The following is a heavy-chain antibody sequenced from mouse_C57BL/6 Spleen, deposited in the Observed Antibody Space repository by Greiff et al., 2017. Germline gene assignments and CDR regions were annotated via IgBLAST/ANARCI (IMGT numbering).Heavy chain of an antibody. V-gene: IGHV5-4*01. J-gene: IGHJ2*01. CDR3: ARRNYDFSFDY. CDR1: GFTFSSYA. Sequence: EVQVVESGGGLVKPGGSLKLSCAASGFTFSSYAMSWVRQTPEKRLEWVATISAGGSYTYYPDNVKGRFTISRDNAKNNLYLQMSHLKSEDTAMYYCARRNYDFSFDYWGQGTTLTVSS. CDR2: ISAGGSYT. D-gene: IGHD2-1*01.